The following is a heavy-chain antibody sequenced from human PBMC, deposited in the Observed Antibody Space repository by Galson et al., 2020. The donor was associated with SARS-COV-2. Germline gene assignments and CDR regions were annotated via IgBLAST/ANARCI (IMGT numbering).Heavy chain of an antibody. CDR2: IYKSGNT. J-gene: IGHJ6*02. V-gene: IGHV4-61*02. D-gene: IGHD3-3*01. CDR3: ARGNSPGVTIFGVLTGTCGMDV. Sequence: SETLSLTCTVSGASISSGSYYWSWIRQPAGKGLEWIGRIYKSGNTNYNPSLWSQVTISVDTSKNQFSLKLTSVTAADTAVYYCARGNSPGVTIFGVLTGTCGMDVGGQGTTVTVSS. CDR1: GASISSGSYY.